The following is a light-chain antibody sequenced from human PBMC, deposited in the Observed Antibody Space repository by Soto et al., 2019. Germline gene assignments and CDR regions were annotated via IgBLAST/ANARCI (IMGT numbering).Light chain of an antibody. J-gene: IGKJ4*01. CDR1: ENIFKF. CDR3: QHYHSQSIT. CDR2: AAS. V-gene: IGKV1-5*01. Sequence: DILLIQSPATLSASVGDRITITCRASENIFKFSAWYQQRSGSAPNLLIYAASDLEKGVPSRFSGSGSGTEFALTIDNLQPNDSATYFCQHYHSQSITFGGGTQVDVK.